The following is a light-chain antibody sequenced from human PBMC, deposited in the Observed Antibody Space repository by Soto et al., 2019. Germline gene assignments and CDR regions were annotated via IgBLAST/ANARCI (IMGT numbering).Light chain of an antibody. Sequence: DIQMTQSPSSLSASVGDRVTITCRASQSLASRLNWYQQKPGSAPKLLIYGASTLESGVPSRFSGSGSGTDFTLTVSSLQVEDFATYYCQQTDTIPRTFGQGTKVDVK. J-gene: IGKJ1*01. V-gene: IGKV1-39*01. CDR3: QQTDTIPRT. CDR2: GAS. CDR1: QSLASR.